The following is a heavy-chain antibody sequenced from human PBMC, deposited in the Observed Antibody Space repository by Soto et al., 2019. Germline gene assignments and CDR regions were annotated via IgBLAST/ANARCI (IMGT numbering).Heavy chain of an antibody. D-gene: IGHD3-22*01. CDR2: FDPEDGET. CDR1: GYTLTELS. CDR3: AFYYDSSGYYGY. V-gene: IGHV1-24*01. Sequence: ASVKVSCKVSGYTLTELSMHWVRQAPGKGLEWMGGFDPEDGETIYAQKFQGRVTMTEDTSTETAYMELSSLRSEDTAVYYCAFYYDSSGYYGYWGQGTLVTVSS. J-gene: IGHJ4*02.